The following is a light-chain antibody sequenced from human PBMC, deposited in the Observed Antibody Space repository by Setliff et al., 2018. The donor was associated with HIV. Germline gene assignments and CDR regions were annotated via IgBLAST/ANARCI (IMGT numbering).Light chain of an antibody. CDR3: SSRTSSSTPYV. CDR1: SSDVGSSNR. J-gene: IGLJ1*01. CDR2: EVS. V-gene: IGLV2-18*02. Sequence: QSVLTQPPSVSGSPGQSVTISCTGTSSDVGSSNRVSWYQQPPGTVPGLMIYEVSSRPSGVPDRFSGSKSGNTASLTISGLQAEDEADYHCSSRTSSSTPYVFGTGTKVTVL.